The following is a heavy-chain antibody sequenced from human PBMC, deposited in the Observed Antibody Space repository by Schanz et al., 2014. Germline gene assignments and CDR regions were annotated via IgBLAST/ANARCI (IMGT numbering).Heavy chain of an antibody. Sequence: EVQLVESGGGLVKPGGSLRLSCAASGFTFNNFGMNWVRQAPGKGLEWVANIKQDGIEKYYVDSVKGRFTISRDNSKDTLYLQMNSLRDEDTALYYCAKDMHKDYGGKPQAFDIWGQGTTVTVSS. J-gene: IGHJ6*02. V-gene: IGHV3-7*01. CDR3: AKDMHKDYGGKPQAFDI. CDR2: IKQDGIEK. CDR1: GFTFNNFG. D-gene: IGHD4-17*01.